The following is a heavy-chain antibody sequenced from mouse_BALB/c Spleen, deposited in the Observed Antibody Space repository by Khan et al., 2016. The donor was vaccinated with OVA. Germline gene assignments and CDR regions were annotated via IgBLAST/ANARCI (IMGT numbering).Heavy chain of an antibody. J-gene: IGHJ2*01. CDR3: ARWYYYGYYFGY. CDR2: ISYSGVT. Sequence: EVQLQESGPGLVKPSQSLSLTCTVTGYSITSGYAWNWIRQFPGNKLEWMGYISYSGVTSYTPSLKSRISITRDTSKKQLFLQLTSVTTEDTSTYYCARWYYYGYYFGYWGQGTTLPVSS. CDR1: GYSITSGYA. D-gene: IGHD1-1*01. V-gene: IGHV3-2*02.